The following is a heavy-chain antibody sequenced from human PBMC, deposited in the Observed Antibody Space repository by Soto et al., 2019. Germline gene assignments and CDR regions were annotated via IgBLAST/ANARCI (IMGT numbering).Heavy chain of an antibody. CDR1: GFSVSISY. CDR3: ARRKYCSSTTCFDF. V-gene: IGHV3-66*01. CDR2: MYSGGQT. J-gene: IGHJ4*02. D-gene: IGHD2-2*01. Sequence: EVQLVESGGALVQPGGSLRLSCGASGFSVSISYMSWVRQAPGKGLEWVSIMYSGGQTYYAASVKGRFTVSRDSSSNTLYLQMSSLRAEDTAIYYCARRKYCSSTTCFDFWGQGTLVTVSS.